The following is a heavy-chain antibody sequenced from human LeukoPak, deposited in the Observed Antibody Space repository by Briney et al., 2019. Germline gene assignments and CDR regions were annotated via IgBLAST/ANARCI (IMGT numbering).Heavy chain of an antibody. J-gene: IGHJ5*02. CDR1: GFTFSSYG. Sequence: RSGGSLRLSCAASGFTFSSYGLHWVRQAPGKGLEWVAVISYDGTNKYYAESVKGRFTISRDNSQNTLYLQMNSLRAEDPAVYFCSRGQMLTGYYNFAWFDPWGQGTLVTVSS. CDR2: ISYDGTNK. V-gene: IGHV3-30*03. D-gene: IGHD3-9*01. CDR3: SRGQMLTGYYNFAWFDP.